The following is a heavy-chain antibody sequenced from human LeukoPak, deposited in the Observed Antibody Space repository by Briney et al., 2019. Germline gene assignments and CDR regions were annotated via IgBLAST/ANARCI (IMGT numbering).Heavy chain of an antibody. J-gene: IGHJ4*02. V-gene: IGHV4-34*01. Sequence: SETLSLTCAVYGGSFSGYYWSWIRQPPGKGLEWIGEINHSGRTNYNPSLKSRVTISVDTSKNQLSLKLSSVTAADTAVYYCARDDSSGWYGRDYWGQGTLVTVSS. D-gene: IGHD6-19*01. CDR3: ARDDSSGWYGRDY. CDR2: INHSGRT. CDR1: GGSFSGYY.